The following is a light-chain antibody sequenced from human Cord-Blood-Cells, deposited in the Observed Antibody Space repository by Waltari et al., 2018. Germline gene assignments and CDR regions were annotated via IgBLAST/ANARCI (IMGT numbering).Light chain of an antibody. Sequence: SALTQPRSVSGSAGQSVTIPCTGTSTDVCGYNYVLRYQPHPGTAPKLMIYDVSKPASEVPHLFSGSKAGHTASLTISGRQAEDEADYYCCSCAGSYTFEVFGGGTRLTVL. CDR2: DVS. J-gene: IGLJ2*01. CDR3: CSCAGSYTFEV. V-gene: IGLV2-11*01. CDR1: STDVCGYNY.